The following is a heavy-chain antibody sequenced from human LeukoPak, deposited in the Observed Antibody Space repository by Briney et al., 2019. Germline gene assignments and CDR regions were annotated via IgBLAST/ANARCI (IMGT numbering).Heavy chain of an antibody. CDR2: IYSGGNK. CDR3: ARDLAEAPYY. Sequence: PGGSLRLSCAASGFTVNNNYMSWVRQAPGKGLEWVSVIYSGGNKYYADSVKGRFTISRDNSKNTLYLQMNSLRAEDTAVYYCARDLAEAPYYWGQGTLVTVSP. CDR1: GFTVNNNY. V-gene: IGHV3-53*01. J-gene: IGHJ4*02.